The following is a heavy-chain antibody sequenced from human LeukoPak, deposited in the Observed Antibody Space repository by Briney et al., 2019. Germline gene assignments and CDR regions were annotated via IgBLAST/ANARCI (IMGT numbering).Heavy chain of an antibody. CDR3: ARGPQTYYDILTGLSF. J-gene: IGHJ4*02. CDR2: INHSGST. CDR1: GGSFSGYY. V-gene: IGHV4-34*01. D-gene: IGHD3-9*01. Sequence: SETLSLACAVYGGSFSGYYWSWIRQPPGKGLEWIGEINHSGSTNYNPSLKSRVTISGDTSKKQFSLKLSSVTAADTAVYYCARGPQTYYDILTGLSFWGQGTLVTVSS.